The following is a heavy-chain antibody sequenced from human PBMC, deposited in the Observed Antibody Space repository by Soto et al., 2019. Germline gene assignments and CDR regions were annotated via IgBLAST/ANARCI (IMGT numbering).Heavy chain of an antibody. CDR2: IYSGGST. V-gene: IGHV3-53*01. CDR1: GFTVSSNY. D-gene: IGHD5-18*01. Sequence: GGSLRLSCAASGFTVSSNYMSWVRQAPGKGLEWVSVIYSGGSTYYADSVKGRFTISRDNSKNTLYLQMNSLRAEDTAVYYCASRNGYRYGYYFDYWGQGTLVTVSS. CDR3: ASRNGYRYGYYFDY. J-gene: IGHJ4*02.